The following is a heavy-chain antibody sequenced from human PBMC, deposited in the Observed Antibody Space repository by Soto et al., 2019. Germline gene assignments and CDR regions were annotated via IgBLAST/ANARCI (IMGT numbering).Heavy chain of an antibody. CDR3: ARVSMGGYYDSSGYYYSFDY. Sequence: ASVKVSCKASGYTFTGYYMHWVRQAPGQGLEWMGWINPNSGGTNYAQKFQGRVTMTRDTSISTAYMELSGLRPDDTAVYYCARVSMGGYYDSSGYYYSFDYWGQGTLVTVSS. V-gene: IGHV1-2*02. CDR2: INPNSGGT. D-gene: IGHD3-22*01. J-gene: IGHJ4*02. CDR1: GYTFTGYY.